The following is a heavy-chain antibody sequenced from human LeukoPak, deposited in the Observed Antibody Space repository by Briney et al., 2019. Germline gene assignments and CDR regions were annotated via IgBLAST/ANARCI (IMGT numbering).Heavy chain of an antibody. D-gene: IGHD2/OR15-2a*01. CDR1: GFRFNRFS. Sequence: GGSLRLSCAASGFRFNRFSMSWVRQTPGKGLEWVANIKQDGSQKEYADSVKGRFAISRDNANNFLGLQMNSLRAEDTGVYYCASVDFDNNAHYHYYLPNWGQGTRVTVSS. V-gene: IGHV3-7*01. J-gene: IGHJ4*02. CDR2: IKQDGSQK. CDR3: ASVDFDNNAHYHYYLPN.